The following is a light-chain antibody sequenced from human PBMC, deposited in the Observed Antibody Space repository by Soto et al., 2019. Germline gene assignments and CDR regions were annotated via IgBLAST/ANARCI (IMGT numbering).Light chain of an antibody. CDR2: DAS. Sequence: IILTQSPSTLYLSPGQRVTLSCGASQSVSSSYVAWYQHRPGLAPRLLIHDASSRATGIPDRFSGTKSGTDFTLTIRRLEPEDAAVYYCQQYGSSPITFGQGTRLEIK. V-gene: IGKV3D-20*01. J-gene: IGKJ5*01. CDR3: QQYGSSPIT. CDR1: QSVSSSY.